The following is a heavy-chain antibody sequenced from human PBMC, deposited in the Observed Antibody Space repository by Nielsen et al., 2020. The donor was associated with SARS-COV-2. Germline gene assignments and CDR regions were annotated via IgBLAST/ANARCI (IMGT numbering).Heavy chain of an antibody. J-gene: IGHJ4*02. Sequence: ASVKVSCKASGYTFTSYYMHWVRQAPGQGLEWMGIINPSGGSTSYAQKFQGRVTITADESTSTAYMELSSLRSEDTAVYYCARSPGPSGNDYWGQGTLVTVSS. CDR1: GYTFTSYY. CDR3: ARSPGPSGNDY. D-gene: IGHD1-26*01. V-gene: IGHV1-46*01. CDR2: INPSGGST.